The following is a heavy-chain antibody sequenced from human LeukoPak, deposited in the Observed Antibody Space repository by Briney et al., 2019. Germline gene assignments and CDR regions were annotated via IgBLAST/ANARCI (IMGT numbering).Heavy chain of an antibody. Sequence: GGSLRLSCAASGFTFSSYSMNWVRQAPGKGLEWVSYISSSSSSTIYYADSVKGRFTISRDNAKNSLYLQMNSLRDEDTAVYYCARVNGSGRYPSDYWGQGTLVTVSS. CDR1: GFTFSSYS. CDR3: ARVNGSGRYPSDY. D-gene: IGHD3-10*01. CDR2: ISSSSSSTI. J-gene: IGHJ4*02. V-gene: IGHV3-48*02.